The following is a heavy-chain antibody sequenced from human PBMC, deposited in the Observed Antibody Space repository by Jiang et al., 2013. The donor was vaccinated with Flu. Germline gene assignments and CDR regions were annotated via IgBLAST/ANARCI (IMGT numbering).Heavy chain of an antibody. J-gene: IGHJ6*02. Sequence: QLLESGGGVVQPGRSLRLSCAASGFTFSSYGMHWVRQAPGKGLEWVAVIWYDGSNKYYADSVKGRFTISRDNSKNTLYLQMNSLRAEDTAVYYRARASYQLLYVVDVWGQGTTVTVSS. CDR2: IWYDGSNK. D-gene: IGHD2-2*01. CDR1: GFTFSSYG. V-gene: IGHV3-33*01. CDR3: ARASYQLLYVVDV.